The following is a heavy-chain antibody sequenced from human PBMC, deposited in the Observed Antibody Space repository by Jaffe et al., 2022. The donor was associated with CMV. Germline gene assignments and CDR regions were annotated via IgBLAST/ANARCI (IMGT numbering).Heavy chain of an antibody. CDR1: GFTFSDYW. CDR2: VNTDGSST. CDR3: TRDAVGHFDI. Sequence: EVQLVESGGGLVQPGGSLRLSCTISGFTFSDYWMNWVRQAPGRGLVWVSHVNTDGSSTNYADSVRGRFTISRDNARNTLYLQMNSLRAEDTAVYFCTRDAVGHFDIWGQGTMVTVS. J-gene: IGHJ3*02. D-gene: IGHD6-19*01. V-gene: IGHV3-74*01.